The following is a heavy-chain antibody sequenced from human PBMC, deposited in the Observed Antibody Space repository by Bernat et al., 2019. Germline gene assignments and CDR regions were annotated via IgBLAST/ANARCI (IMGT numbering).Heavy chain of an antibody. CDR3: ARYAVGSYVFDY. Sequence: QVQLVESGGGLVKPGGSLRLSCAASGFTFSDYYMSWIRQAPGKGLEWASYISSSSSYTNYADSVKGRFTISRDNAKNSLYLQMNSLRAEDTAVYYCARYAVGSYVFDYWGQGTLVTVSS. J-gene: IGHJ4*02. CDR2: ISSSSSYT. D-gene: IGHD3-16*01. V-gene: IGHV3-11*06. CDR1: GFTFSDYY.